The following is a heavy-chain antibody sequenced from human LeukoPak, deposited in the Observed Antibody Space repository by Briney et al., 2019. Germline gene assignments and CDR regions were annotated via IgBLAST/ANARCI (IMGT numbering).Heavy chain of an antibody. J-gene: IGHJ4*02. CDR3: ARISFGDLGGYYFDS. Sequence: GGSLRLSCVASGFTFTDYALAWVRQAPGKGLEWVSRISAGGGTTYYVDSVKDRFTISRENSKNTVYLQMSSLRAEDTARYYCARISFGDLGGYYFDSWGQGNLVTVSS. V-gene: IGHV3-23*02. CDR2: ISAGGGTT. CDR1: GFTFTDYA. D-gene: IGHD3-10*01.